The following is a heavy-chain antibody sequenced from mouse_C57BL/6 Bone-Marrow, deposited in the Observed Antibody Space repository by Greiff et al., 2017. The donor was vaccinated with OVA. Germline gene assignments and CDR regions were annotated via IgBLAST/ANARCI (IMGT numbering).Heavy chain of an antibody. CDR3: AREVHYPDLYGPGY. D-gene: IGHD1-2*01. J-gene: IGHJ2*01. CDR1: GYTFTSYW. Sequence: QVQLQQPGAELVRPGTSVKLSCKASGYTFTSYWMHWVKQRPGQGLEWIGVIDPSDSYTNYNQKFKGKATLTVDTSSSTAYMQLSSLTSEDSAVYYCAREVHYPDLYGPGYWGQGTTLTVSS. V-gene: IGHV1-59*01. CDR2: IDPSDSYT.